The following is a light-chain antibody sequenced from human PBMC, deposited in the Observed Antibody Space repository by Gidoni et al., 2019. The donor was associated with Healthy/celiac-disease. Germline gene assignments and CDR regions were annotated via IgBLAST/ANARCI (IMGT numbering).Light chain of an antibody. Sequence: DIQMTQSPSSLSASVGDRVTITCRASQSISSYLNWYQQKPGKAPKLLIYAASSLQSGVPSRFSGSGSGTDFTLTISSLQPEDIATYYCQQNYSTPRTFXQXTKLEIK. CDR3: QQNYSTPRT. V-gene: IGKV1-39*01. CDR1: QSISSY. CDR2: AAS. J-gene: IGKJ2*02.